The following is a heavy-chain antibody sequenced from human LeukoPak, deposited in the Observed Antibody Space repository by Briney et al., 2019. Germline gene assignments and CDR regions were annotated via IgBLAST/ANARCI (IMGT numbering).Heavy chain of an antibody. J-gene: IGHJ3*02. Sequence: ASVKVSCKASGYTFTSYGISWVRQAPGQGLEWMGWNSAYNGNTNYAQKLQGRVTMTTDTSTSTAYMELSSLRSEDTAVYYCARTILGYCSSTSCHSVAFDIWGQGTMVTVSS. CDR1: GYTFTSYG. CDR2: NSAYNGNT. D-gene: IGHD2-2*01. CDR3: ARTILGYCSSTSCHSVAFDI. V-gene: IGHV1-18*01.